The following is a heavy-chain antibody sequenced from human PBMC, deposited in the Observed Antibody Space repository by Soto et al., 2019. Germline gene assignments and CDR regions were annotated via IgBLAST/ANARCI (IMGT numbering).Heavy chain of an antibody. CDR2: MSPNGNNQ. J-gene: IGHJ3*01. CDR3: AKSQSGSFFAAFDL. D-gene: IGHD1-26*01. Sequence: PGGSLRLSCAAPGFTFSIYALHWVRQAPGKGLEWVAVMSPNGNNQYYADSVKGRFTISRDTSKSTLYLQLNSLRVEDTALYYCAKSQSGSFFAAFDLWGQGTMVTVSS. CDR1: GFTFSIYA. V-gene: IGHV3-30-3*02.